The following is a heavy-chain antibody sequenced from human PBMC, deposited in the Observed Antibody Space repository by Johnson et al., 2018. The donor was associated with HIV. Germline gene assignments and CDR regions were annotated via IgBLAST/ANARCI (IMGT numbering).Heavy chain of an antibody. CDR2: IKQDGSEK. CDR3: ASGDRSI. J-gene: IGHJ3*02. V-gene: IGHV3-7*01. CDR1: GFTFSSYW. Sequence: VQLVESGGGVVQPGRSPRLSCAASGFTFSSYWMSWVRQAPGKGLEWVANIKQDGSEKYYVDSVKGRFTISRDNSKNTLYLQMDSLRVEDTAVYYCASGDRSIWGQGTMVTVSS. D-gene: IGHD7-27*01.